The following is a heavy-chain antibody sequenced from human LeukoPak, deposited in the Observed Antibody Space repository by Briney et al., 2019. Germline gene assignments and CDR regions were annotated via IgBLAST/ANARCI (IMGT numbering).Heavy chain of an antibody. D-gene: IGHD3-3*01. V-gene: IGHV3-23*01. J-gene: IGHJ4*02. CDR1: GFTFSSYA. CDR2: ISGSGGST. Sequence: GGSLRLSCAASGFTFSSYAMSWVRQAPGKGLEGVSAISGSGGSTYYADSVKGRFTISRDNSKNTLYLQMNSLRAEDTAVYYCAKAHYDFWSGYFDYWGQGTLVTVSS. CDR3: AKAHYDFWSGYFDY.